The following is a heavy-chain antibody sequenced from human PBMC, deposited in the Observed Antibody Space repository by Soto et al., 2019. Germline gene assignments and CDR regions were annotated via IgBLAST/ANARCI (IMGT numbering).Heavy chain of an antibody. Sequence: GGSMRLSCAASGFTFSSYAMSWVRQAPGKGLEWVSAISGSGGSTYYADSVKGRFTISRDNSKNTLYLQMNSLRAEDTAVYYCAKRIRYSSSWHYFDYWGQGTLVTVSS. J-gene: IGHJ4*02. CDR3: AKRIRYSSSWHYFDY. V-gene: IGHV3-23*01. CDR1: GFTFSSYA. CDR2: ISGSGGST. D-gene: IGHD6-13*01.